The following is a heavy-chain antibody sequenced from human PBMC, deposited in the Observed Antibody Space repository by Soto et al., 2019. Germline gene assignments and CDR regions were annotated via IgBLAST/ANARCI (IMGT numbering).Heavy chain of an antibody. D-gene: IGHD3-22*01. CDR2: MNPTSGNT. V-gene: IGHV1-8*01. J-gene: IGHJ4*02. CDR3: ARDRLRGYDSSGFYS. Sequence: ASVKVSCKASGYTFTSYDINWVRQATGQGLEWMGWMNPTSGNTSFAQKFQDRVTMTTATSTNTVFLELRSLKSDDTAIYYCARDRLRGYDSSGFYSWGQGTMVTVSS. CDR1: GYTFTSYD.